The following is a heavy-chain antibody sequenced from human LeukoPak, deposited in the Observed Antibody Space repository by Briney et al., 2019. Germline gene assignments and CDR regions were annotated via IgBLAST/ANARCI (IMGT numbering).Heavy chain of an antibody. J-gene: IGHJ3*02. CDR3: AREVGTPQAFDI. V-gene: IGHV3-23*01. CDR1: GFTFSNYA. D-gene: IGHD1-26*01. Sequence: GGSLRLSCEVSGFTFSNYAMSWVRQAPGKGLEWISAVSGSGDRTYYAGSVKGRFTISRDNAKNSLYLQMNSLKAEDTAIYYCAREVGTPQAFDIWGQGTMVTVSS. CDR2: VSGSGDRT.